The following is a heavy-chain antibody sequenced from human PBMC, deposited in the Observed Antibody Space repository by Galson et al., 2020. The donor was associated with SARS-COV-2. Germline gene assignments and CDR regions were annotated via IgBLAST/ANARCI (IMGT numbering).Heavy chain of an antibody. Sequence: SQTLSLTCAVYGGSFSGYYWSWIRQPPGKGLEWIGEINSSGSTNYNPSLKSRVTISVDTSKNHFSLKLSSVTAADTAVYYCAREENFFLVGTATRMCYFDYGGRGTLATVCS. CDR1: GGSFSGYY. CDR2: INSSGST. J-gene: IGHJ4*02. D-gene: IGHD2-21*02. CDR3: AREENFFLVGTATRMCYFDY. V-gene: IGHV4-34*01.